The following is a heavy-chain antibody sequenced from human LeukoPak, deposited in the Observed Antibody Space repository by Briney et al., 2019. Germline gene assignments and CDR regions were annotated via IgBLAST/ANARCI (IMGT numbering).Heavy chain of an antibody. CDR1: GFDFSTYS. V-gene: IGHV3-21*01. CDR2: ISGSSTYK. D-gene: IGHD3-16*01. CDR3: ARDLGARGH. J-gene: IGHJ4*02. Sequence: GGSLRLSCEVSGFDFSTYSMNWVRQAPGKGLEWVSSISGSSTYKFYADSVKGRFTISRDNAKSTLFLQMDSLRVEDTGHYYCARDLGARGHWGQGTLVIVSS.